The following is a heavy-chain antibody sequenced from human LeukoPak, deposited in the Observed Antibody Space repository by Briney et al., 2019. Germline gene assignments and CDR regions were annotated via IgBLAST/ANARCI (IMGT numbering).Heavy chain of an antibody. CDR3: ARFIAVAGVGYFDY. D-gene: IGHD6-19*01. V-gene: IGHV4-59*01. CDR2: FYYGGSP. CDR1: VGSISSYH. Sequence: SETLSLTCTVSVGSISSYHWSWLRRPPGGGVECIGYFYYGGSPKYNTPLKSRVTIPEDTSKSQSSLKLESVATADTAMYYYARFIAVAGVGYFDYWGQGTLVTVFS. J-gene: IGHJ4*02.